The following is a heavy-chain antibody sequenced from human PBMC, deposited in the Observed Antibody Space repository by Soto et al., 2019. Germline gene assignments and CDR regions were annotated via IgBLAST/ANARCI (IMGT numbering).Heavy chain of an antibody. V-gene: IGHV4-30-4*01. J-gene: IGHJ4*02. CDR2: IYHSGST. CDR1: GGSISSGDYY. D-gene: IGHD6-19*01. Sequence: SETLSLTCTVSGGSISSGDYYWSWIRQPPGKGLEWIGYIYHSGSTYYNPSLKSRVTISVDKSKNQFSLKLSSVTAADTAVYYCARVAVAGTRVDYWGQGTLVTVSS. CDR3: ARVAVAGTRVDY.